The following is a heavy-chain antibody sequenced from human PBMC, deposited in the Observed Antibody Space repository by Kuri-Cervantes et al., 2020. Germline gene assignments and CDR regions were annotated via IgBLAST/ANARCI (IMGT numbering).Heavy chain of an antibody. CDR1: GYTFTSYG. V-gene: IGHV1-18*01. CDR2: ISAYNGNT. J-gene: IGHJ3*02. D-gene: IGHD3-9*01. CDR3: ARGADPANPFNTNGHLRYFDWLLSQERQDRAFDI. Sequence: ASVKVSCKASGYTFTSYGISWVRQAPGQGLEWMGWISAYNGNTNYAQKLQGRVTMTTDTSTSTAYMELRSLRSDDTAVYYCARGADPANPFNTNGHLRYFDWLLSQERQDRAFDIWGQGTMVTVSS.